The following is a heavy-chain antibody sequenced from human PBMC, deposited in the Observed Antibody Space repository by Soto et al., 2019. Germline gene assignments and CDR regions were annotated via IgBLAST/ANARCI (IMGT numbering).Heavy chain of an antibody. CDR3: VRGPYNYNSRYFDY. D-gene: IGHD1-1*01. Sequence: SETLSLTCTVSGGSFSGYFWTWIRQPPGKGLEWLAEINHSGITNYNPSVESRVSMSVDTSKNQFSLRLYSVTAADKAVYYFVRGPYNYNSRYFDYWGQGTLVTVSS. V-gene: IGHV4-34*01. J-gene: IGHJ4*02. CDR2: INHSGIT. CDR1: GGSFSGYF.